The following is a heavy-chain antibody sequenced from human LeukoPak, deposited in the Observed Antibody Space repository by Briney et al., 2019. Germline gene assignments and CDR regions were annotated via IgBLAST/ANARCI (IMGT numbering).Heavy chain of an antibody. CDR1: GFTFSSYS. V-gene: IGHV3-74*01. Sequence: GGSLRLSCAASGFTFSSYSMNWVRQAPGKGLGWVSRINSDGSSTSYADSVKGRFTISRDNAKNTLYLQMNSLRAEDTAVYYCARDGNYGDLDYWGQGTLVTVSS. D-gene: IGHD4-17*01. CDR2: INSDGSST. J-gene: IGHJ4*02. CDR3: ARDGNYGDLDY.